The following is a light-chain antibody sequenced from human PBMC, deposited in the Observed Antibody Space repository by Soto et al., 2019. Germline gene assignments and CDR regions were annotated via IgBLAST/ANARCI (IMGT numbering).Light chain of an antibody. V-gene: IGKV4-1*01. CDR3: QQYYSIPFT. Sequence: DIVMTQSPDSLAVSLGERATIHCKSSQSVXYSSNNKNYLAWYQQKPGQPPKLLIYWASTRESGVPDRFSGSGSGTDFTLTISSLQAEDVAVYYCQQYYSIPFTFGQGTRLEIK. CDR2: WAS. J-gene: IGKJ5*01. CDR1: QSVXYSSNNKNY.